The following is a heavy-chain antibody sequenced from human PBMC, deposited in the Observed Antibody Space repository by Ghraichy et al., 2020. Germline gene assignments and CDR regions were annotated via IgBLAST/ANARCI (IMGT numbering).Heavy chain of an antibody. D-gene: IGHD3-10*01. CDR2: VYWNDDH. Sequence: SGPTLVKPTQTLTLTCTFSGFSLSSSELGVGWIRQPPGKALEWLAVVYWNDDHRYSPSLKSRLTITKDTSKNQVVLTMTNMDPVDTGRYYCARRGRVVYVARGNFAFWGQGTLITVSS. CDR1: GFSLSSSELG. J-gene: IGHJ4*02. V-gene: IGHV2-5*01. CDR3: ARRGRVVYVARGNFAF.